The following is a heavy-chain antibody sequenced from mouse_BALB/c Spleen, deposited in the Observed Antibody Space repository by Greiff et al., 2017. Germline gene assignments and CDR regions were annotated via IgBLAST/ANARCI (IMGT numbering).Heavy chain of an antibody. CDR3: ARSYGNYGGAWFAY. V-gene: IGHV5-4*02. Sequence: EVQGVESGGGLVKPGGSLKLSCAASGFTFSDYYMYWVRQTPEKRLEWVATISDGGSYTYYPDSVKGRFTISRDNAKNNLYLQMSSLKSEDTAMYYCARSYGNYGGAWFAYWGQGTLVTVSA. CDR1: GFTFSDYY. D-gene: IGHD2-10*02. J-gene: IGHJ3*01. CDR2: ISDGGSYT.